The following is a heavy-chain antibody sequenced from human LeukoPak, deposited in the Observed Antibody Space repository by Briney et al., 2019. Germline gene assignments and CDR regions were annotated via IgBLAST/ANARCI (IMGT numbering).Heavy chain of an antibody. CDR1: GGSISSYY. Sequence: SETLSLTCSVSGGSISSYYWSSIRQPPAKGLERIGYIYYSGSTNYNPSLKSRVTISVDTSKNQFSLKLSSVTAADTAVYYCARSRAGDSGYDYYYYYYMDVWGKGTTVTVSS. CDR3: ARSRAGDSGYDYYYYYYMDV. D-gene: IGHD5-12*01. V-gene: IGHV4-59*01. CDR2: IYYSGST. J-gene: IGHJ6*03.